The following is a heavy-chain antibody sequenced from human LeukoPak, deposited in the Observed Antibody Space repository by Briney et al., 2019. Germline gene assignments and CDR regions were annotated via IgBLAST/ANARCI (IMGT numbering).Heavy chain of an antibody. CDR1: GGSISSYY. Sequence: KPSETLSLTCTVSGGSISSYYWSWIRQPPGKGLEWIGYIYYSGSTNYNPSLKSRVTISVDTSKNQFSLKLSSVTAADTAIYYCARDVGGADMDVWGKGTTVTVSS. CDR2: IYYSGST. V-gene: IGHV4-59*12. D-gene: IGHD3-10*01. CDR3: ARDVGGADMDV. J-gene: IGHJ6*03.